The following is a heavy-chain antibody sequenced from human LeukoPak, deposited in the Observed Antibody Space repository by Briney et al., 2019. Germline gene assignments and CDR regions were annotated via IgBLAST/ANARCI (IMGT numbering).Heavy chain of an antibody. CDR3: VRDDDRPDNGLDY. D-gene: IGHD3-22*01. CDR1: GCTFKLYW. CDR2: INDDGSDT. V-gene: IGHV3-74*01. Sequence: PGGSLRLSCAVSGCTFKLYWMHWVRQAPGKGPVWVSRINDDGSDTTYADSVKGRFTISRDDAKNMLFLQMNSLRAEDTAVYYCVRDDDRPDNGLDYWGQGTLVTVSS. J-gene: IGHJ4*02.